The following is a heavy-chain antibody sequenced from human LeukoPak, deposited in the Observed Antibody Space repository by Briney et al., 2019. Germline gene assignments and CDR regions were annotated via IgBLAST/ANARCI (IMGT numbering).Heavy chain of an antibody. J-gene: IGHJ4*02. CDR3: ARVRYYDSSGYYAAQYYFDY. D-gene: IGHD3-22*01. Sequence: GASVKVSCKASGYTFTSYYMHWVRQAPGQGLEWMGIINPSGGSTSYARKFQGRVTMTRDTSTSTVYMELSSLRSEDTAVYYCARVRYYDSSGYYAAQYYFDYWGQGTLVTVSS. CDR1: GYTFTSYY. CDR2: INPSGGST. V-gene: IGHV1-46*01.